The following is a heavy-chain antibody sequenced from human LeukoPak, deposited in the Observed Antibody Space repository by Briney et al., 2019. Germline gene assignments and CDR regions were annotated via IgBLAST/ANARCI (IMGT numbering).Heavy chain of an antibody. CDR1: GFTFSNYA. CDR3: TKCMAEPGTCYFDE. V-gene: IGHV3-23*01. Sequence: GGSLRLSCAASGFTFSNYAMTWVRQAPGKGLEWLSGISGSGGATYYTDSVKGQFTISRDNSKNTLYLQINNLGADDTAICYCTKCMAEPGTCYFDEWGQGTLVTVSS. D-gene: IGHD1-14*01. CDR2: ISGSGGAT. J-gene: IGHJ4*02.